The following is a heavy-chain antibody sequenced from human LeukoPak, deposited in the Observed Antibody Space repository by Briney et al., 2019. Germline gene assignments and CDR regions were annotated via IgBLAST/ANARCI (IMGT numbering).Heavy chain of an antibody. Sequence: GASVKVSCKASGYTFTGYYMHWVRQAPGQGLEWMGWINPNSGGTNYAQKFQGRVTMTRDTSISTAYMELSRLRSDDTAVYYCARDSLEEYSGYEDWGQGTLVTVSS. D-gene: IGHD5-12*01. J-gene: IGHJ4*02. CDR3: ARDSLEEYSGYED. CDR2: INPNSGGT. V-gene: IGHV1-2*02. CDR1: GYTFTGYY.